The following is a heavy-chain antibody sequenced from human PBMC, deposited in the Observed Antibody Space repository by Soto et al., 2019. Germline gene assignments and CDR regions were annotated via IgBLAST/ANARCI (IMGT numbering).Heavy chain of an antibody. CDR2: IIPIFGTG. D-gene: IGHD3-22*01. Sequence: QVQLVQSGAEVRKPGSSVKVSCKASGGTFSRHAISWMRQAPGQGLEWMGGIIPIFGTGNHAQKFQGRVTITADESTSTAYMELSSLRSEDTAVYYCARGWGYDSTDYYYAYWGQGTLVIVSS. J-gene: IGHJ4*02. V-gene: IGHV1-69*01. CDR1: GGTFSRHA. CDR3: ARGWGYDSTDYYYAY.